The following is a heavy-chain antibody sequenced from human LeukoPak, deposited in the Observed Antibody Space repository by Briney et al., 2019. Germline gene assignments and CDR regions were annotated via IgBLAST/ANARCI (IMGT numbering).Heavy chain of an antibody. Sequence: SETLSLTCAVYGGSFSGYYWSWIRQPPGKGLEWIGEINHSGSTNYNPSLKSRVTISVDTSKNQFSLKLSSVTAADTAVYYCARERRIYYDSSGYWAAMYYYYGMDVWGQGTTVTVSS. CDR1: GGSFSGYY. CDR3: ARERRIYYDSSGYWAAMYYYYGMDV. J-gene: IGHJ6*02. D-gene: IGHD3-22*01. V-gene: IGHV4-34*01. CDR2: INHSGST.